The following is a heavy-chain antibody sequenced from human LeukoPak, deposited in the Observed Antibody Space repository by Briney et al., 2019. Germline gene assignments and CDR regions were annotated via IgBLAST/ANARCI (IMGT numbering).Heavy chain of an antibody. J-gene: IGHJ6*04. CDR3: ARRNVVSFYYGMDV. CDR1: GCTFTSYG. Sequence: ASVKVSCKASGCTFTSYGISWVRQAPGQGPEWMGWISTYNGNTDYAQKLQGRVTMTTDTSTSAAYMELRSLRSDDTAVYYCARRNVVSFYYGMDVWGKGTTVAVSS. V-gene: IGHV1-18*04. CDR2: ISTYNGNT. D-gene: IGHD2/OR15-2a*01.